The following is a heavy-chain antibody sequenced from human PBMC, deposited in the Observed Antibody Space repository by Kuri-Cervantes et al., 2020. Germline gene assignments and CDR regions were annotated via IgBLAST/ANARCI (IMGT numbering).Heavy chain of an antibody. D-gene: IGHD6-6*01. Sequence: GGSLRLSCAASGFTVSSNYMSWVRQAPGKGLEWVSVIYSGGSTYYADSVKGRFTISRDNSKNTLYLQMNSLRAEDTAVYYCARSLGIAARRGANYWGQGTLVTVSS. J-gene: IGHJ4*02. CDR1: GFTVSSNY. V-gene: IGHV3-66*01. CDR2: IYSGGST. CDR3: ARSLGIAARRGANY.